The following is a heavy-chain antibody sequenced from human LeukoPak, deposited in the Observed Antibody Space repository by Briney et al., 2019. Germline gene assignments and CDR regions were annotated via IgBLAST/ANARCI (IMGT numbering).Heavy chain of an antibody. J-gene: IGHJ4*02. V-gene: IGHV3-30*18. Sequence: GGSLRLSCAASGFTFSSYGMHWVRQAPGKGLEWVAVISYDGSNKYYADSVKGRFTISRDNSKNTLYLQMNSLRAVDTAVYYCAKDYTGTQDYWGQGTLVTVSS. CDR1: GFTFSSYG. CDR3: AKDYTGTQDY. CDR2: ISYDGSNK.